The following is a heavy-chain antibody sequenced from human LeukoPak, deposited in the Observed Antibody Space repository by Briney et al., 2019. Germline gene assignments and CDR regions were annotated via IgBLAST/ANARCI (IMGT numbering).Heavy chain of an antibody. D-gene: IGHD1-20*01. CDR2: LYHSGSP. J-gene: IGHJ4*02. V-gene: IGHV4-59*01. CDR3: ATLTGTTYPYYFDF. Sequence: SETLSLTCTVSGASIRHYYWSWIRQPPGKGLEWIGNLYHSGSPNYNPSLESRVTISIDTAKNQFSLRLRSVTAADTAVYYCATLTGTTYPYYFDFWGQATPVTVSS. CDR1: GASIRHYY.